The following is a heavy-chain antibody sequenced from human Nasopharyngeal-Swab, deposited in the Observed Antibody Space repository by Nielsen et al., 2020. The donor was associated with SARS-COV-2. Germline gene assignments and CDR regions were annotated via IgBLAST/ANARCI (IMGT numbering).Heavy chain of an antibody. CDR1: GGTFSSYA. J-gene: IGHJ6*02. V-gene: IGHV1-69*13. Sequence: SVKVSCKASGGTFSSYAISWVRQAPGQGLEWMGGIIPIFGTANYAQKFQGRVTITADDSTSTAYLALSSLRSEDTAVYYCARDAELAVAGVYYYYGMDVWGQGTTVTVSS. CDR3: ARDAELAVAGVYYYYGMDV. CDR2: IIPIFGTA. D-gene: IGHD6-19*01.